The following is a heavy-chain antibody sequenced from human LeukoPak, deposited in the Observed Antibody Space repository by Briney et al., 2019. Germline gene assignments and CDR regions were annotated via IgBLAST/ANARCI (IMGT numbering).Heavy chain of an antibody. CDR1: GFTFSSYA. CDR2: ITGSGGST. D-gene: IGHD3-22*01. J-gene: IGHJ4*02. Sequence: GGSLRLSCAASGFTFSSYAMSWVRQAPGKGLEWVSVITGSGGSTYYADSVKGRFTISRGNSKNTLYLQMNSLRAGDTAVYYCAKDRNYYDSSIDSDYWGQGTLVTVSS. CDR3: AKDRNYYDSSIDSDY. V-gene: IGHV3-23*01.